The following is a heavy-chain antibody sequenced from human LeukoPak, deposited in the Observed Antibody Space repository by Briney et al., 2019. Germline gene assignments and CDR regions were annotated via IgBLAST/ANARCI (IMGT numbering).Heavy chain of an antibody. V-gene: IGHV3-30*02. CDR2: IRYDGSNK. Sequence: GGSLRLSCAASGFTFSSYGMHWVRQAPGKGLEWVAFIRYDGSNKYYADSVKGRFTISRDNSKNTLYLQMNSLRAEDTAVYYCAKVQLWLPVEDAFDIWGQGTMVTVSS. D-gene: IGHD5-18*01. J-gene: IGHJ3*02. CDR3: AKVQLWLPVEDAFDI. CDR1: GFTFSSYG.